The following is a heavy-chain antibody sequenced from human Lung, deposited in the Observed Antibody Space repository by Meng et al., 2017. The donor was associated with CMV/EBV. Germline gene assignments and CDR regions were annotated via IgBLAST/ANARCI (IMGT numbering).Heavy chain of an antibody. CDR3: ARGKQDAWELLAY. CDR2: IDDSGST. V-gene: IGHV4-4*02. J-gene: IGHJ4*02. CDR1: GVSISSNIR. D-gene: IGHD1-26*01. Sequence: QVPLRESGTGLVKPSGTLSLTCGVSGVSISSNIRWTWVRQPPGKGLEWIGDIDDSGSTNYNPSLNSRISISLDKSKNHFSLKVNSVTAADTAVYYCARGKQDAWELLAYWGQGALVTVSS.